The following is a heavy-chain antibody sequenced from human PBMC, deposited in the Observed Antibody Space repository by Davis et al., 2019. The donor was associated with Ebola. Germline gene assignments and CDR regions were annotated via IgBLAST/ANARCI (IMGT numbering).Heavy chain of an antibody. CDR3: ARGQQFVRFDP. Sequence: AASVKVSCKTSGYTFTSYYMHWVRQAPGQGLEWMGIINPSGGSTSYAQKFQGRVTMTRDTSTSTFYMELRSLRSEDTAVYYWARGQQFVRFDPWGQGTLVTVSS. CDR2: INPSGGST. J-gene: IGHJ5*02. CDR1: GYTFTSYY. V-gene: IGHV1-46*01. D-gene: IGHD6-6*01.